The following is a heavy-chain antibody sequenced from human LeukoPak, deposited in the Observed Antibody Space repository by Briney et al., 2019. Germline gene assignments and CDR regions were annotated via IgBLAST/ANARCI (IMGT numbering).Heavy chain of an antibody. J-gene: IGHJ4*02. Sequence: PGRSLRLSCAASGFTFSSYGTHWVRQAPGKGLEWVAVISYDGSDKYYADSVKGRFTISRDNSKNTLYLQMNSLRAEDTAVYYCAKDLGGVIDYWGQGTLVTVSS. CDR2: ISYDGSDK. V-gene: IGHV3-30*18. CDR1: GFTFSSYG. D-gene: IGHD3-16*01. CDR3: AKDLGGVIDY.